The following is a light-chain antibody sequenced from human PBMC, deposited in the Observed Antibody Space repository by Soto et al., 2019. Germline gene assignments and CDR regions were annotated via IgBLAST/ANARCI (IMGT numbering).Light chain of an antibody. Sequence: QSALNQPASVSGSPGQSVTISCTATSSDVENYKLVSWYQQHPGKAPKLIIYEVTKRPSGVSNRFSGSKSANTASLTISGLQPEDEAYYYCCSSVGSYVFGTGTKLTVL. CDR2: EVT. J-gene: IGLJ1*01. CDR3: CSSVGSYV. V-gene: IGLV2-23*02. CDR1: SSDVENYKL.